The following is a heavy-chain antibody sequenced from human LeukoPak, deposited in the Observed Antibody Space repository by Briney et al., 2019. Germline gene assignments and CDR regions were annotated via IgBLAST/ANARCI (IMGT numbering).Heavy chain of an antibody. CDR3: ARVRYNWFDP. CDR1: GGSISSYY. V-gene: IGHV4-4*09. CDR2: IYTSGST. J-gene: IGHJ5*02. Sequence: PSETLSLTCTVSGGSISSYYWSWIRQPPGKGLEWIGYIYTSGSTNYNPSLKSRVTISVDTSKNQFPLKLSSVTAADTAVYYCARVRYNWFDPWGQGTLVTVSS.